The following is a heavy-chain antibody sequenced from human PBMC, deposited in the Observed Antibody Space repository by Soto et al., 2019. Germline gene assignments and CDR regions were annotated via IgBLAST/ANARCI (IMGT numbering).Heavy chain of an antibody. CDR1: GGTFSSYA. D-gene: IGHD6-6*01. CDR2: IIPIFGTA. CDR3: ARMGSSNGDPYHYYYGMDV. J-gene: IGHJ6*02. Sequence: SVKVSCKASGGTFSSYAISWVRQAPGQGLEWMGGIIPIFGTANYAQKFQGRVTITADESTSTAYMELSSLRSEDTAVYYCARMGSSNGDPYHYYYGMDVWGQGTTVTVSS. V-gene: IGHV1-69*13.